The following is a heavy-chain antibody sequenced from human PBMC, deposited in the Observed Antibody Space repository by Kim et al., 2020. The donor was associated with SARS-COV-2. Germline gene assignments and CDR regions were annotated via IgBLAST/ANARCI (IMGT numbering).Heavy chain of an antibody. CDR1: GYTFTNYA. Sequence: ASVKVSCKSSGYTFTNYALYWVRQAPGQRLEWMGWVSAGSGNKKYSQKLQDRLTITRDTSARTAYMELTSLRSEDTGIYYCATLVGAAGDFDYWGQGTLVTVSS. V-gene: IGHV1-3*01. CDR2: VSAGSGNK. J-gene: IGHJ4*02. D-gene: IGHD6-13*01. CDR3: ATLVGAAGDFDY.